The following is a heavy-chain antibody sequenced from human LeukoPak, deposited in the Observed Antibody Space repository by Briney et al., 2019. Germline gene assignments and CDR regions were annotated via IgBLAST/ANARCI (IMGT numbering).Heavy chain of an antibody. Sequence: SETLSLTCAVSGYSISSGYYLGWIRQPPGKGLEWIGSIYHSGSTYYNPSLKSRVTISVDTSKNQFSLKLSSVTAADTAVYYCARARVAAAGPFDYWGQGTLVTVSS. J-gene: IGHJ4*02. CDR2: IYHSGST. CDR1: GYSISSGYY. CDR3: ARARVAAAGPFDY. D-gene: IGHD6-13*01. V-gene: IGHV4-38-2*01.